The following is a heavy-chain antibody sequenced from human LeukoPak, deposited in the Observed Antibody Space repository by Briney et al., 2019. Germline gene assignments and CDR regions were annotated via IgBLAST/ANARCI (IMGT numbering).Heavy chain of an antibody. CDR1: GFTFSSYS. CDR3: ARDDYDSSGYYLGSY. D-gene: IGHD3-22*01. V-gene: IGHV3-21*01. Sequence: GGSLRLSCAASGFTFSSYSMNWVRQAPGKGLEWVSSISSSSSYIYYADSVKGRFTISRDNAKNSLYLQMNSLRAEDTAVYYCARDDYDSSGYYLGSYWGQGTLVTVSS. J-gene: IGHJ4*02. CDR2: ISSSSSYI.